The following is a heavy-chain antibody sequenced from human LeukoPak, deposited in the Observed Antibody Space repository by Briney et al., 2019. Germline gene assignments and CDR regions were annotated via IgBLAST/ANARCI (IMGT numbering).Heavy chain of an antibody. D-gene: IGHD5-18*01. CDR3: ARDNGGGYSYGSWFDP. CDR2: IYTSGST. J-gene: IGHJ5*02. V-gene: IGHV4-4*07. CDR1: GGSISSYY. Sequence: PSETLSLTCTVSGGSISSYYGSWIRQPAGKGLEWIGRIYTSGSTNYNPSLKSRVTMSVDTSKNQFSLKLSSVTAADTAVYYCARDNGGGYSYGSWFDPWGQGTLVTVSS.